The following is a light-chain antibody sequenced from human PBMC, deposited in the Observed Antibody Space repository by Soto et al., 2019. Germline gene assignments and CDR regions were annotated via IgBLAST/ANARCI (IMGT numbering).Light chain of an antibody. Sequence: EIVMTQSPATLSVSPGERVTLSCRASQSVFSSLAWFQQRPGQAPRLLIYGSATRATGIPARFSGSGSGTEFTLTISSLQSEDSAVYYCQQYHNWPAFGQGTKVEIK. J-gene: IGKJ1*01. CDR3: QQYHNWPA. CDR1: QSVFSS. CDR2: GSA. V-gene: IGKV3-15*01.